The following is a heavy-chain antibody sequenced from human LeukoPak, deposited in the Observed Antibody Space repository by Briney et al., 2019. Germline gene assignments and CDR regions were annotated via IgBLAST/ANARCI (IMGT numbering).Heavy chain of an antibody. CDR1: GGTFSSYT. V-gene: IGHV1-69*02. Sequence: GSSVKVSCKASGGTFSSYTISWVQQAPGQRLERMGKIIPLLGITNYAQKFQGTDTLTADTSTSTPYMELSTLRSEDTAVYYCARSVVVRGAPIDYWGQGTLVTVSS. J-gene: IGHJ4*02. CDR2: IIPLLGIT. D-gene: IGHD3-10*01. CDR3: ARSVVVRGAPIDY.